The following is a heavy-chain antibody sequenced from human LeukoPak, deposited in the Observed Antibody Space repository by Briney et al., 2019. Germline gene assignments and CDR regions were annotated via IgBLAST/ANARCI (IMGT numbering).Heavy chain of an antibody. CDR3: AREYIAAAGHFDY. Sequence: ASVKVSCKASGYTFTSYDINWVRQATGQGLEWMGWMNPNSGNTGYAQKFQGRVTMTRNTSISTAYMELSSLRSEDTAVYYCAREYIAAAGHFDYWGQGTLVTVSS. V-gene: IGHV1-8*01. CDR1: GYTFTSYD. CDR2: MNPNSGNT. D-gene: IGHD6-13*01. J-gene: IGHJ4*02.